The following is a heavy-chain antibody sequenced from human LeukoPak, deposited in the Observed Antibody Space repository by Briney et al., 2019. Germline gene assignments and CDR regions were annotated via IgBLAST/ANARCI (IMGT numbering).Heavy chain of an antibody. CDR2: ISIYNGTK. CDR1: GYTFTGYY. J-gene: IGHJ5*02. CDR3: ARITYDFWSGYYMPDDP. Sequence: APVKVSCKASGYTFTGYYMHGVRQAPGQGLEWRGWISIYNGTKDYAHKLRGRVTMTTDTSTSTAYLELRGLRSDDTAVYYCARITYDFWSGYYMPDDPWGQGTLVTVSS. V-gene: IGHV1-18*04. D-gene: IGHD3-3*01.